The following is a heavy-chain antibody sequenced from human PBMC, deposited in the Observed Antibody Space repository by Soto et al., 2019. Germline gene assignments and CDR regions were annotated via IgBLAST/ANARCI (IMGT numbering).Heavy chain of an antibody. V-gene: IGHV4-34*12. CDR3: ARSPLGYDYVRQTWREVGDSFDI. Sequence: SETLSLTCAIYGASLGGFHWTWLRQAPGKGLEWIGALIHGGSPNYNPSLKGRVSFSLDTSKTQFSLHLMSVTAADTAVYYCARSPLGYDYVRQTWREVGDSFDIWGRGTLVTVSS. CDR2: LIHGGSP. D-gene: IGHD3-16*01. J-gene: IGHJ3*02. CDR1: GASLGGFH.